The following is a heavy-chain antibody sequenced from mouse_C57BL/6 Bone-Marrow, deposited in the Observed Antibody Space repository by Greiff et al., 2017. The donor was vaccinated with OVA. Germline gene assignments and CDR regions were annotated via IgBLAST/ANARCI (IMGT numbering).Heavy chain of an antibody. CDR2: IRNKANNHAT. D-gene: IGHD1-1*01. CDR3: TKITTVEGAWFAY. J-gene: IGHJ3*01. CDR1: GFTFSDAW. V-gene: IGHV6-6*01. Sequence: EVQVVESGGGLVQPGGSMKLSCAASGFTFSDAWMDWVRQSPEKGLEWVAEIRNKANNHATYYAESVKGRFTISRDDSKSSVYLQMNSLRAEDTGIYYCTKITTVEGAWFAYWGQGTLVTVSA.